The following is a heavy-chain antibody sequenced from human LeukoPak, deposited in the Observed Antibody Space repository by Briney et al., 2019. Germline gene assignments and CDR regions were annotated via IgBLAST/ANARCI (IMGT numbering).Heavy chain of an antibody. D-gene: IGHD2-21*02. Sequence: GRSLRPSCAASGFTFSSYAMSWVRQAPRRGLQWVSAISSTGSSTSYADSVNGHFTISRDNSKNTLYLQFTSLRVEDTAVYYCAKMMTASRSRFDCWGQGTLVTVSS. V-gene: IGHV3-23*01. CDR1: GFTFSSYA. CDR2: ISSTGSST. J-gene: IGHJ4*02. CDR3: AKMMTASRSRFDC.